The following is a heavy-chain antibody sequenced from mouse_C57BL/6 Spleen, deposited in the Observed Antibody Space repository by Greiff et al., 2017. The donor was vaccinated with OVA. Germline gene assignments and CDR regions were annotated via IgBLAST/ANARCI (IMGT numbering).Heavy chain of an antibody. J-gene: IGHJ2*01. Sequence: QVQLQQPGAELVKPGASVKVSCKASGYTFTSYWMHWVKQRPGQGLEWIGRIHPSDSDNNYNQKFKGNATLTVDKSSSTAYMQLSSLTAEDSAVYYCEMVLITTVVADYWGQGTTLTVSS. D-gene: IGHD1-1*01. V-gene: IGHV1-74*01. CDR1: GYTFTSYW. CDR3: EMVLITTVVADY. CDR2: IHPSDSDN.